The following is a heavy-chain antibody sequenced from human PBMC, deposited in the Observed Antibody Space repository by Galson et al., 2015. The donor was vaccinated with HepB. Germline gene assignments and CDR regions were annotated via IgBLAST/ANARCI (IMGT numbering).Heavy chain of an antibody. J-gene: IGHJ4*02. CDR1: GYSSTSYW. D-gene: IGHD2-2*03. Sequence: QSGAEVKKPGESLRISCKGSGYSSTSYWISWVRQMPGKGLERMGRIDPSDSYTNYSPSFQGHVTISADKSISTAYLQWSSLKASDTAMYYCARHLDIVEHYFDYWGQGTLVTVSS. CDR2: IDPSDSYT. CDR3: ARHLDIVEHYFDY. V-gene: IGHV5-10-1*01.